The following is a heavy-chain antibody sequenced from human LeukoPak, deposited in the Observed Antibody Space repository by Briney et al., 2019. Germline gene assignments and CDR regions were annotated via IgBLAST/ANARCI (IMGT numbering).Heavy chain of an antibody. Sequence: SETLSLTCTVSGGSISSYYWSWIRQPAGKGLEWIGYIYYSGSTNYNPSLKSRVTISVDTSKNQFSLKLSSVTAADTAVYYCARCHRRITLGGVITQRGYYYMDVWGKGTTVTVSS. CDR1: GGSISSYY. V-gene: IGHV4-59*01. CDR2: IYYSGST. CDR3: ARCHRRITLGGVITQRGYYYMDV. D-gene: IGHD3-16*02. J-gene: IGHJ6*03.